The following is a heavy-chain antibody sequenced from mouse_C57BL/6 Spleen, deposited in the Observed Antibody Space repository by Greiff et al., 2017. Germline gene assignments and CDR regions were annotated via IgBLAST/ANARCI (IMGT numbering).Heavy chain of an antibody. J-gene: IGHJ2*01. D-gene: IGHD4-1*01. CDR3: ARWAGTRYFDY. CDR1: GYAFSSYW. CDR2: IYPGDGDT. Sequence: QVQLQQSGAELVKPGASVKISCKASGYAFSSYWMNWVKQRPGKGLEWIGQIYPGDGDTNYNGKFKGKDTLTADKSSGTAYMQLSSLTSEDSAVYFCARWAGTRYFDYWGQGTTLTVSS. V-gene: IGHV1-80*01.